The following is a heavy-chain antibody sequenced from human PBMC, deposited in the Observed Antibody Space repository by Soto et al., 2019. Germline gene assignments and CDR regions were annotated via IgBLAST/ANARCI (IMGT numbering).Heavy chain of an antibody. V-gene: IGHV3-48*03. D-gene: IGHD2-21*02. CDR2: IDTSETNT. Sequence: GGSLRLSCAASGFTFSNYEFNWVRQAPGKGLEWISYIDTSETNTYYAASVKGRFTVSRDNAKNSVYLQMNSLRAEDTAIYYCAREELNCGGDCFAFWGQGALVTVSS. J-gene: IGHJ4*02. CDR1: GFTFSNYE. CDR3: AREELNCGGDCFAF.